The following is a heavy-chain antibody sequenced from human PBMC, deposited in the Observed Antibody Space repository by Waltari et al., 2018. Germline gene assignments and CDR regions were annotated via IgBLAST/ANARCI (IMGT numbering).Heavy chain of an antibody. CDR3: ARESAFSTSWYPGFDP. Sequence: QVQLVQSGAEVKKPGASVKVSCKASGYTLTSYYMHWVRQAPGQGLERMGRTNPNSGDTNYERKFQDRGTRTRDTSVNTAYMVVGRLTSDDTAVYFCARESAFSTSWYPGFDPWGQGTLVTVAS. V-gene: IGHV1-2*06. CDR2: TNPNSGDT. D-gene: IGHD2-2*01. CDR1: GYTLTSYY. J-gene: IGHJ5*02.